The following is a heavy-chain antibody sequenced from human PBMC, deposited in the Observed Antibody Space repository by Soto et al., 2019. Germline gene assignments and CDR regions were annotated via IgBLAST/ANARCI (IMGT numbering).Heavy chain of an antibody. CDR1: GFTFSSYA. D-gene: IGHD2-2*01. V-gene: IGHV3-23*01. Sequence: HHGGSLRLSCAASGFTFSSYAMSRVRQAPGKGLEWVSAISGSGGSTYYADSVKGRFTISRDNSKNTLYLQMNSLRAEDTAVYYCAKDFFMPHYFDYWGQGTLVTVSS. CDR2: ISGSGGST. CDR3: AKDFFMPHYFDY. J-gene: IGHJ4*02.